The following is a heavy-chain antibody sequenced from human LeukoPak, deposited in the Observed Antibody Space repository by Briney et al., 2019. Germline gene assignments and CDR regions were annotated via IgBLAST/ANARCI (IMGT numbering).Heavy chain of an antibody. D-gene: IGHD3-10*01. CDR3: ARDRYGSGSYSDY. J-gene: IGHJ4*02. V-gene: IGHV3-69-1*01. CDR1: GFTVSSNY. CDR2: ISSSSTI. Sequence: GGSLRLSCAASGFTVSSNYMSWVRQAPGKGLEWVSYISSSSTIYYADSVKGRFTISRDNAKNSLYLQMNSLRAEDTAVYYCARDRYGSGSYSDYWGQGTLVTVSS.